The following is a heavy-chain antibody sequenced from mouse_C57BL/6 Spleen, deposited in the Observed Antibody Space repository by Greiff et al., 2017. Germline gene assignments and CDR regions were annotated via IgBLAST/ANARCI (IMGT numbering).Heavy chain of an antibody. CDR3: ARPRGSSPLEYYFDY. J-gene: IGHJ2*01. CDR1: GFTFSDYG. V-gene: IGHV5-17*01. Sequence: EVQRVESGGGLVKPGGSLKLSCAASGFTFSDYGMHWVRQAPEKGLEWVAYISSGSSTIYYADTVKGRFTISRDNAKNTLCLQMTSLRSEDTAMYYCARPRGSSPLEYYFDYWGQGTTLTVSS. D-gene: IGHD1-1*01. CDR2: ISSGSSTI.